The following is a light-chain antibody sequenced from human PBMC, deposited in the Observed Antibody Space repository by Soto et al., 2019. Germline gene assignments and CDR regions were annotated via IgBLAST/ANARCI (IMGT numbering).Light chain of an antibody. CDR3: QQANSFPHP. J-gene: IGKJ2*01. CDR1: QGFSSW. CDR2: AAS. Sequence: DIQMTQSPSSVSASVGDRVTITCRASQGFSSWLAWYQQKPGKAPKLLIYAASSLPSGVPSRFIGSGSGTDFTLTSSSLQPEDFATYSCQQANSFPHPFGQGTKLEIK. V-gene: IGKV1-12*01.